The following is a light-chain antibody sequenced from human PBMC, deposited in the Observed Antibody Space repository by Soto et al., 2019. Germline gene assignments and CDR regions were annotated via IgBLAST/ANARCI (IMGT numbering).Light chain of an antibody. Sequence: DIQMTQSPSSVSASIGDRVIITCRARQDIGTWLAWYQQKPGQVPNLLMYPASSLHSGVPSRFSGSRSGTEFTLTISSLQPEDFATYYCQQANSFPPWTFGQGTKVDNK. CDR3: QQANSFPPWT. J-gene: IGKJ1*01. CDR1: QDIGTW. V-gene: IGKV1-12*01. CDR2: PAS.